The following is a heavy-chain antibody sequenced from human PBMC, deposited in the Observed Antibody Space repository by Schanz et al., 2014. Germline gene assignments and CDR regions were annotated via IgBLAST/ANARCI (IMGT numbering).Heavy chain of an antibody. CDR1: GFTFSSYA. CDR2: IENNANGATT. CDR3: TTFNNRDALYI. Sequence: VQLVESFLFFFTPLGSLRLSCAASGFTFSSYAMSWVRQAPGKGLEWVGRIENNANGATTDYAAPVKGRLTVSRDDSRNTLYLQMNTLRTDDTALYYCTTFNNRDALYIWGQGTMVSVSS. J-gene: IGHJ3*02. V-gene: IGHV3-15*04. D-gene: IGHD1-20*01.